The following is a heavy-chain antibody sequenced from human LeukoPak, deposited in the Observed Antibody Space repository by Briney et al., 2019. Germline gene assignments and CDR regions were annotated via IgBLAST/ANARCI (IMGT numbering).Heavy chain of an antibody. V-gene: IGHV4-34*01. Sequence: SETLSLTCAVYGGSFSGYYWSWIRQPPGKGLEWIGEINHSGSTNYNPSLESRVTISVDTSKNQFSLKLSSVTAADTAVYYCARRTTVTFYYYYYYMDVWGKGTTVTISS. CDR2: INHSGST. J-gene: IGHJ6*03. D-gene: IGHD4-17*01. CDR1: GGSFSGYY. CDR3: ARRTTVTFYYYYYYMDV.